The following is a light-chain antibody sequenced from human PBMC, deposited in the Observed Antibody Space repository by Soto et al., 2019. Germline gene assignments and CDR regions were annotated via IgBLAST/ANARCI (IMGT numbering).Light chain of an antibody. CDR2: KAS. J-gene: IGKJ1*01. Sequence: DIQMTQSPSTLSSSVGYRFTITCRASQSISSWLAWYQQKPGKAPKLLIYKASSLESGVPSRFSGSGSGTEFTLTISSLQPDDFATYYCQQYNSYSTFGQGTKVDI. CDR3: QQYNSYST. V-gene: IGKV1-5*03. CDR1: QSISSW.